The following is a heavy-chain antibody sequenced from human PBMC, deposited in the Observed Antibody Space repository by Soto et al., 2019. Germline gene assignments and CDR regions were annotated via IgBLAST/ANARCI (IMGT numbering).Heavy chain of an antibody. CDR1: GFTVSDFY. CDR3: ARRGSSGWDESYFDY. D-gene: IGHD6-19*01. V-gene: IGHV3-11*01. J-gene: IGHJ4*02. Sequence: QVHLVESGGGLVKPGGSLRLSCAASGFTVSDFYMIWIRQAPGKGLEWVSYISNSGRSINYADSVEGRFTVSRANAKNPLSLQMNSLRAEDTAVYYCARRGSSGWDESYFDYWGQGTLVTVSP. CDR2: ISNSGRSI.